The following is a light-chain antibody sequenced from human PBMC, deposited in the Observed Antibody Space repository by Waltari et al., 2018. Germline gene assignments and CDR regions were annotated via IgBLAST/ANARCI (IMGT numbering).Light chain of an antibody. CDR3: VAWDDSLSGRV. J-gene: IGLJ3*02. V-gene: IGLV1-47*01. Sequence: QSVLTQPPSASGTPGQRVTISCSGSSSNIGTNYVYWYQQLPGTAPKLFIDRNHQRPSEVPDRFSGSKSGTSASLAISGLRSEDEADYYCVAWDDSLSGRVFGGGTKVTVL. CDR2: RNH. CDR1: SSNIGTNY.